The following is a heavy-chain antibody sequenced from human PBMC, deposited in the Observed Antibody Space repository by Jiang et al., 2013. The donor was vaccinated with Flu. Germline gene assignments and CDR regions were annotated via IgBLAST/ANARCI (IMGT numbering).Heavy chain of an antibody. CDR3: ARRGTYYYDSSGYYLDYYYGMD. V-gene: IGHV4-34*01. Sequence: LLKPSETLSLTCAVYGGVLQWLLLELDPPAPQGRGWEWIGEINHSGSTNYNPSLKSRVTISVDTSKNQFSLKLSLCDPPRTRAXYYCARRGTYYYDSSGYYLDYYYGMD. CDR1: GGVLQWLL. CDR2: INHSGST. J-gene: IGHJ6*01. D-gene: IGHD3-22*01.